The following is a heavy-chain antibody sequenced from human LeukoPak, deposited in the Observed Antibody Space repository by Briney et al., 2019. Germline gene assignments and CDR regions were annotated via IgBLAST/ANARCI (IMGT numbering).Heavy chain of an antibody. CDR1: GFTFSSYG. J-gene: IGHJ4*02. V-gene: IGHV3-33*01. CDR3: ARAYCSGGSCYSDLDY. D-gene: IGHD2-15*01. CDR2: IWYDGSNK. Sequence: GGSLRLSCAASGFTFSSYGMHWVRQAPGKGLEWVAVIWYDGSNKYYADSVKGRFTISRDNSKNTLYLQMNSLRAEDTAVYYCARAYCSGGSCYSDLDYWGQGTLVTVSS.